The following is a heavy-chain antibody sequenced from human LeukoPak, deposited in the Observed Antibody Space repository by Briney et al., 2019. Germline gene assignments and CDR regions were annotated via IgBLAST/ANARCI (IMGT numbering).Heavy chain of an antibody. CDR1: GFTFSSYA. Sequence: PGGSLRLSCSASGFTFSSYAMHWVRQAPGKGLEWVSFIDTSASYVYYGDSVKGRFAISRENAKNSLYLQMNGLRAEDTAVYYCARGRSITLLRGVALSDGFDFWGQGAMVTVSS. CDR3: ARGRSITLLRGVALSDGFDF. D-gene: IGHD3-10*01. CDR2: IDTSASYV. V-gene: IGHV3-21*06. J-gene: IGHJ3*01.